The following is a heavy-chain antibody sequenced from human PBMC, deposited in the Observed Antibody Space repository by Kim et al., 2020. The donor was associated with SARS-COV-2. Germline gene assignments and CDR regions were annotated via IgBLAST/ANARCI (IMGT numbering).Heavy chain of an antibody. CDR2: IYYSGST. CDR3: ARFRNYDFWSGYYSPSGMDV. CDR1: GGSISSYY. J-gene: IGHJ6*02. V-gene: IGHV4-59*01. D-gene: IGHD3-3*01. Sequence: SGTLSLTCTVSGGSISSYYWSWIRQPPGKGLEWIGYIYYSGSTNYNPSLKSRVTISVDTSKNQFSLKLSSVTAADTAVYYCARFRNYDFWSGYYSPSGMDVWGQGTTVTVSS.